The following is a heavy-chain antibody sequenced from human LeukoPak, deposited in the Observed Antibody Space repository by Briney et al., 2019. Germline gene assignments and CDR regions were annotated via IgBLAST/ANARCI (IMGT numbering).Heavy chain of an antibody. D-gene: IGHD6-13*01. CDR1: GGSIDRSRYY. V-gene: IGHV4-39*01. CDR3: ARGWGAAASAIY. J-gene: IGHJ4*02. CDR2: IYYSGYS. Sequence: SETLSLTCSVSGGSIDRSRYYWVWIRQPPGKGLEWIGSIYYSGYSYYSPSLKTRVVMSVDTSMNQFSLNVTSVTAADTAIYFCARGWGAAASAIYWGQGTLVTVSS.